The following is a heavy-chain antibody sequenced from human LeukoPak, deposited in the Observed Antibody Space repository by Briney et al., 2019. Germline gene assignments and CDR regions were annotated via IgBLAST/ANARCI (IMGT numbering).Heavy chain of an antibody. Sequence: SQTLSLTCAVSGGSISSGGHSWSWIRQPPGKGLEWIGYIYHSGSTYYTPSLKSRVTISVDRSKNQFSLKLSSVTAADTAVYYCARVGLQDNYFDYWGQGTLVTVSS. CDR3: ARVGLQDNYFDY. CDR2: IYHSGST. CDR1: GGSISSGGHS. V-gene: IGHV4-30-2*01. J-gene: IGHJ4*02. D-gene: IGHD5-24*01.